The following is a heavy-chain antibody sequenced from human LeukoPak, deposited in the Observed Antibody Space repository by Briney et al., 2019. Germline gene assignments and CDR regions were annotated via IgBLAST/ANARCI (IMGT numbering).Heavy chain of an antibody. J-gene: IGHJ5*02. CDR3: AAAYSNYPGWFDP. CDR2: IYYSGST. CDR1: GRSVSSGSYY. D-gene: IGHD4-11*01. Sequence: SETLSLTCTVSGRSVSSGSYYWSWIRQPPGKGLEWTGYIYYSGSTNYNPSLKSRVTISVDTSKNQFSLKLSSVTAADTAVYYCAAAYSNYPGWFDPWGQGTLVTVSS. V-gene: IGHV4-61*01.